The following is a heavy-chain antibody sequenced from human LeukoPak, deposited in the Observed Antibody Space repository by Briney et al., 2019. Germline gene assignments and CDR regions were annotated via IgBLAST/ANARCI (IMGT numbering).Heavy chain of an antibody. D-gene: IGHD3-10*01. V-gene: IGHV4-31*03. CDR2: IYYSGST. J-gene: IGHJ3*02. CDR3: ARADYYGSGSYMAFDI. CDR1: GGSISSGDYY. Sequence: SQTLSLTCTVSGGSISSGDYYWSWIRQHPGKGLEWIGYIYYSGSTYYNPSLKSRVTISVDTSKNQFSLKLSSVTAADTAVYYCARADYYGSGSYMAFDIWGQGAMVTVSS.